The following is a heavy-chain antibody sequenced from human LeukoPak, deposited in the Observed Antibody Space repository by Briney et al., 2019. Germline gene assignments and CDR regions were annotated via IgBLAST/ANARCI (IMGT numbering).Heavy chain of an antibody. CDR1: GFTFSSCA. D-gene: IGHD3-10*01. J-gene: IGHJ5*02. CDR2: ISGSGGST. CDR3: AKDRSPYGSGSYNYLDP. Sequence: GGSLRLSRAAFGFTFSSCAMSWVRQAPGKGLEWVSAISGSGGSTYYADSVKGRFTISRDNSKNTLYLQMNSLRAEDTAVYYCAKDRSPYGSGSYNYLDPWGQGTLVTVSS. V-gene: IGHV3-23*01.